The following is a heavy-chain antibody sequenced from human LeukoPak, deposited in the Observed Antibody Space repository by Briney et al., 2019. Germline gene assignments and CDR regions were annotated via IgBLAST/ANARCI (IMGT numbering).Heavy chain of an antibody. J-gene: IGHJ4*02. CDR2: ISYDGSNK. D-gene: IGHD1-26*01. CDR3: ARDTKRHSGSYLAY. CDR1: GFTFSSYA. V-gene: IGHV3-30*04. Sequence: GRSLRLSCAASGFTFSSYAMHWVRQAPGKGLEWVAVISYDGSNKYYADSVKGRFTISRDNSKNTLYLQMNSLRAEDTAVYYCARDTKRHSGSYLAYWGQGTLVTVSS.